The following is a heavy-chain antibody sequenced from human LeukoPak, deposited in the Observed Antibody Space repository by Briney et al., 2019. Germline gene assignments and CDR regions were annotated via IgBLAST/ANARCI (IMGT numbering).Heavy chain of an antibody. CDR1: GYSIGSGFY. V-gene: IGHV4-38-2*01. D-gene: IGHD3-10*01. CDR3: ARASGSYGSGSYYYSGMDV. CDR2: IFHSGST. J-gene: IGHJ6*04. Sequence: SETLSLTCAVSGYSIGSGFYWGWIRQPPGKGLEWIGSIFHSGSTYYNPSHKSRVTISVDTSKNQFSLKLSSVTAADTALYYCARASGSYGSGSYYYSGMDVWGKGTTVTVSS.